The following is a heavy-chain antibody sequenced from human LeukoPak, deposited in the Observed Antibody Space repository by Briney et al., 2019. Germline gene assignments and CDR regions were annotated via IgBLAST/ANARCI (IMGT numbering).Heavy chain of an antibody. CDR2: IYTSGST. CDR3: ARGAGEQQRYGGYYYYYMDV. V-gene: IGHV4-4*07. J-gene: IGHJ6*03. D-gene: IGHD6-13*01. Sequence: PSETLSLTCTVSGGSISSYYWSWIRQPAGKGLEWIGRIYTSGSTNYNPSLKSRVTMSVDTSKNQFSLKLSSVTAADTAVYYCARGAGEQQRYGGYYYYYMDVWGKGTTVTVSS. CDR1: GGSISSYY.